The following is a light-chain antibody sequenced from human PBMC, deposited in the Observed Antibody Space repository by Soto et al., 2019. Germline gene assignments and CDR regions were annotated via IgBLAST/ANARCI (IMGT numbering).Light chain of an antibody. V-gene: IGLV2-8*01. CDR1: GSGVDTYKS. CDR3: SSYAGSSNVV. J-gene: IGLJ2*01. CDR2: EVN. Sequence: QSALTQPPSASGSPGQSVTISCTGTGSGVDTYKSVSWYQQHPGKAPKLMIYEVNKWPSGVPDRFSGSRSGNTASLTVSGLQPEDEADYYCSSYAGSSNVVFGGGTKVTVL.